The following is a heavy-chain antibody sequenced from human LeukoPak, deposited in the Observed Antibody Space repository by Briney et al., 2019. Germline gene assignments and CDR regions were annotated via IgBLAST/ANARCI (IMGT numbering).Heavy chain of an antibody. CDR3: ARGIAARKGENYMDV. J-gene: IGHJ6*03. V-gene: IGHV1-2*02. CDR1: GYTFTGYY. CDR2: INPNSGGT. D-gene: IGHD6-6*01. Sequence: GASVKVSCKASGYTFTGYYMHWVRQAPGQGLEWMGWINPNSGGTNYAQKFQGRVTMTRDTSISTAYMELSRLRSDDTAVYYCARGIAARKGENYMDVWGKGTTVTVSS.